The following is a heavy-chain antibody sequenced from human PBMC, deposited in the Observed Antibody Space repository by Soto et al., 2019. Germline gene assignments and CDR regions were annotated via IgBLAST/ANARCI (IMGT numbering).Heavy chain of an antibody. CDR3: ARDYVAAAGRWFDP. V-gene: IGHV1-69*13. J-gene: IGHJ5*02. Sequence: ASVKVSCKASGGTFSSYSISWVRQAPGQGLEWMGGIIPIFGTANYAQKFQGRVTITADESTSTAYMELSSLRSEDTAVYYCARDYVAAAGRWFDPWGQGTLVTVSS. CDR2: IIPIFGTA. CDR1: GGTFSSYS. D-gene: IGHD6-13*01.